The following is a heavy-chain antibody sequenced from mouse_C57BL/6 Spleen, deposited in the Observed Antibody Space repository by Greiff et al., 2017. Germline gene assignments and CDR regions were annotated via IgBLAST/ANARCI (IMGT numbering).Heavy chain of an antibody. D-gene: IGHD2-5*01. V-gene: IGHV8-8*01. CDR2: IWWDDDK. CDR3: ARISYYSNYDWYFDV. J-gene: IGHJ1*03. CDR1: GFSLSTFGMG. Sequence: VKLVESGPGILQPSQTLSLTCSFSGFSLSTFGMGVGWIRQPSGKGLEWLAHIWWDDDKYYNPALKSRLTISKDTSKNQVFLKIANVDTADTATYYCARISYYSNYDWYFDVWGTGTTVTVSS.